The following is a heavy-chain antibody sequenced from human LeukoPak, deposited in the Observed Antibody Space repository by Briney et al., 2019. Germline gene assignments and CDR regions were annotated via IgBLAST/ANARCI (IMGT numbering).Heavy chain of an antibody. Sequence: SVKVSCKASGGTFSSYAISWVRQAPGQGLEWMGGIIPIFGTANYAQKFQGRVTITTDESTSTAYTELSSLRSEDTAVYYCARGGSYYYYYMDVWGKGTTVTVSS. J-gene: IGHJ6*03. CDR1: GGTFSSYA. V-gene: IGHV1-69*05. D-gene: IGHD3-16*01. CDR3: ARGGSYYYYYMDV. CDR2: IIPIFGTA.